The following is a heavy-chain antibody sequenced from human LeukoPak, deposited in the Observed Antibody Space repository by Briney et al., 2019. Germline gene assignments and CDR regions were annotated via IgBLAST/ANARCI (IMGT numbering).Heavy chain of an antibody. CDR2: SNPSGGST. V-gene: IGHV1-46*01. CDR3: ARDKGIAAAGASLGY. D-gene: IGHD6-13*01. Sequence: ASVKVSCKASGYTFTSYYMHWVRQAPGQGLEWMGISNPSGGSTSYAQKFQGRVTMTRDMSTSTVYMELSSLRSEDTAVYYCARDKGIAAAGASLGYWGQGTLVTVFS. J-gene: IGHJ4*02. CDR1: GYTFTSYY.